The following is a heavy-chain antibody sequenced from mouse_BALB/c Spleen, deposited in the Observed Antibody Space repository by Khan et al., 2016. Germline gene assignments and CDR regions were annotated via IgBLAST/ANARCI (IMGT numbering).Heavy chain of an antibody. CDR2: TRNKANGYTT. CDR1: GFTFTDYY. J-gene: IGHJ2*01. Sequence: EVELVESGGGLVQPGGSLRLSCATSGFTFTDYYMSWVRQPPGKAPEGVGLTRNKANGYTTEYSASVKGRVTISRHNSQSILYLQMNTRRAEDSATYYCARGSGNRYCFDCWCQGTTLTVSS. CDR3: ARGSGNRYCFDC. D-gene: IGHD2-1*01. V-gene: IGHV7-3*02.